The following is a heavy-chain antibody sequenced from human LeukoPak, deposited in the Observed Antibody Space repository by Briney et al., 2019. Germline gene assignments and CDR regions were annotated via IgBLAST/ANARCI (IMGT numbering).Heavy chain of an antibody. CDR3: AKTPLLVAPPLPKTVVWYFDL. J-gene: IGHJ2*01. CDR2: INQYGSDK. CDR1: GFPFTTYS. Sequence: LSGGSLRLSCVASGFPFTTYSMTWVRHVPGKGLQWVAYINQYGSDKHYGDSVKGRFTISRDNSKNTLYLQMNSLRAEDTAAYYCAKTPLLVAPPLPKTVVWYFDLWGRGTLVTVSS. D-gene: IGHD2-15*01. V-gene: IGHV3-7*03.